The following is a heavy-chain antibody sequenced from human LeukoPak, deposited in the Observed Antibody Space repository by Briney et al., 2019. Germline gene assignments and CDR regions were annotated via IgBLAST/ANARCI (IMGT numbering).Heavy chain of an antibody. J-gene: IGHJ4*02. V-gene: IGHV3-53*01. Sequence: GGSLRLSCVASGFTVTSTYMSWVRQAPAKGPEWVSVIYGDGATYYADSVKGRFTISRDNSKNTLYLQMNSLRAEDTAVYYCARLPRLGSFDYWGQGTLVTASS. CDR1: GFTVTSTY. CDR2: IYGDGAT. CDR3: ARLPRLGSFDY. D-gene: IGHD7-27*01.